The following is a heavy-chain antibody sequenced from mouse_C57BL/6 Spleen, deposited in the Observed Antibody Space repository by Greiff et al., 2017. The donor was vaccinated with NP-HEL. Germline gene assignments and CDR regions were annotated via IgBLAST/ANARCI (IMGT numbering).Heavy chain of an antibody. V-gene: IGHV1-69*01. D-gene: IGHD2-1*01. CDR3: ARGGYYGNYGDYAMDY. J-gene: IGHJ4*01. CDR2: IDPSDSYT. Sequence: QVQLQQSGAELVMPGASVKLSCKASGYTFTSYWMHWVKQRPGQGLEWIGEIDPSDSYTNYNQKFKGKSTLTVDKSSSTAYMQLSSLTSEDSAVYYCARGGYYGNYGDYAMDYWGQGTSVTVSS. CDR1: GYTFTSYW.